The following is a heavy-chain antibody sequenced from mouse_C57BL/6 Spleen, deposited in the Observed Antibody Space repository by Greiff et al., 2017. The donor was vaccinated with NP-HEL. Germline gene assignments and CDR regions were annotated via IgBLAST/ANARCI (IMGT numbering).Heavy chain of an antibody. Sequence: VKVEESGPGLVAPSQSLSITCTVSGFSLTSYGVHWVRQPPGKGLEWLVVIWSDGSTTYNSALKSRLSISKDNSKSQVFLKMNSLQTDDTAMYYCARHGAITYWYFDVWGTGTTVTVSS. CDR1: GFSLTSYG. D-gene: IGHD1-1*01. CDR2: IWSDGST. V-gene: IGHV2-6-1*01. CDR3: ARHGAITYWYFDV. J-gene: IGHJ1*03.